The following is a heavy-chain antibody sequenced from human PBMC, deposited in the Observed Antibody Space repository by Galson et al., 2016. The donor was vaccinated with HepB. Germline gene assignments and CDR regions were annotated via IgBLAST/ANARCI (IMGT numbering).Heavy chain of an antibody. CDR3: AKLGFEENYYYEMDV. CDR1: GYNFNGYY. J-gene: IGHJ6*02. Sequence: SVKVSCKASGYNFNGYYIHWMRKAPGHGLEWMGRINPNTGGTRYLPKFQGRVTMTRDTSITAAYMELRSLRSDDTAVYYCAKLGFEENYYYEMDVWGQGTTVTVSS. CDR2: INPNTGGT. D-gene: IGHD3-9*01. V-gene: IGHV1-2*06.